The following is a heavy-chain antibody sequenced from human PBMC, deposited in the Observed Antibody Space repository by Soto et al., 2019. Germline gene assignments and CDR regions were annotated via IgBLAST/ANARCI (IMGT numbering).Heavy chain of an antibody. D-gene: IGHD6-13*01. Sequence: SGPTLVNPTQTLTLTCTFSGFSLSTSGVGVGWIRQPPGKALEWLALIYWNDDKRYSPSLKSRLTITKDTSKNQVVLTMTNMDPVDTATYYCAHRISSRSSQVRYYYYGMGGWRREATGAAAS. J-gene: IGHJ6*01. CDR2: IYWNDDK. CDR3: AHRISSRSSQVRYYYYGMGG. CDR1: GFSLSTSGVG. V-gene: IGHV2-5*01.